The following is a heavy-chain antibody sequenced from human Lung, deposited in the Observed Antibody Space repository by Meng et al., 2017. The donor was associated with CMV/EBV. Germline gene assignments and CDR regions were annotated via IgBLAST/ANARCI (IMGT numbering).Heavy chain of an antibody. Sequence: GESLKISCKSSGYSFATYWIGWVRQMPGKDLEWMGMIYCGDSKTIYSPFFQGQVTISADKSISTAYLQWSSLQSSDTAMYYCARHYDSSCFGYWGQGTLVTVSS. CDR1: GYSFATYW. J-gene: IGHJ4*02. V-gene: IGHV5-51*01. D-gene: IGHD6-13*01. CDR3: ARHYDSSCFGY. CDR2: IYCGDSKT.